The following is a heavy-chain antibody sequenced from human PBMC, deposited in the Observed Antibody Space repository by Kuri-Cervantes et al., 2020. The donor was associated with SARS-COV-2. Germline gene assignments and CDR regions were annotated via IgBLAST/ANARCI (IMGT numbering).Heavy chain of an antibody. CDR2: VRGKANNYAT. Sequence: LSLTCAASGFNFSDYYITWIRQAPGKGLEWVGRVRGKANNYATAYAASVKGRFTISRDDSKNMAYLQMNSLKTEDTAVYYCTTLIDYWGQGALVTVSS. J-gene: IGHJ4*02. V-gene: IGHV3-73*01. CDR1: GFNFSDYY. CDR3: TTLIDY.